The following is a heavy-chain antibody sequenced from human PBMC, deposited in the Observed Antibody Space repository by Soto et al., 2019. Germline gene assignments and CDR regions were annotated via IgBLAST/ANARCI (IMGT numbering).Heavy chain of an antibody. CDR2: ISAYNGNT. CDR3: ARESLASSLDY. CDR1: GYTFTSDG. D-gene: IGHD5-12*01. V-gene: IGHV1-18*01. J-gene: IGHJ4*02. Sequence: GASVNVSGKASGYTFTSDGISWVRQAPGQGLEWIGWISAYNGNTNYAQKLQGRVTMATDTSTSTAYMELRSLRSDDTAVYYCARESLASSLDYWGQGTLVTVSS.